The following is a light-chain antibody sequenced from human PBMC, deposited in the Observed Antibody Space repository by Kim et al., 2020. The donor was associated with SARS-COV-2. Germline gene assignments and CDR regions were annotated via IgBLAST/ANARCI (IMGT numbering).Light chain of an antibody. CDR2: GKN. V-gene: IGLV3-19*01. CDR1: SLRSYY. Sequence: LGQTVRITCQGDSLRSYYASWYQQKPGQAPVLVIYGKNNRPSGIPDRFSGSSSGNTASLTITGAQAEDEADYYCNSRDSSGNLNWVFGGGTQLTVL. CDR3: NSRDSSGNLNWV. J-gene: IGLJ3*02.